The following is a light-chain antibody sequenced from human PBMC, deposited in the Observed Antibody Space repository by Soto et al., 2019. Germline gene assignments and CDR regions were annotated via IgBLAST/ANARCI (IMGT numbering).Light chain of an antibody. J-gene: IGKJ4*01. Sequence: EIVMTQSPATLSVSPGERATLSCRASQSVSSSLAWYQQKPGQAPRLLIYVASTRATGIPARFSGSGSGTEFTLTISSLQSEDFAVYYCQQHKNWPPLTFGGGTKVEIK. CDR3: QQHKNWPPLT. V-gene: IGKV3-15*01. CDR2: VAS. CDR1: QSVSSS.